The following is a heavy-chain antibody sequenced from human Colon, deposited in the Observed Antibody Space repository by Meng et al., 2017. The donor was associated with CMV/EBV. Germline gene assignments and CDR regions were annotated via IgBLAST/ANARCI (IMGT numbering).Heavy chain of an antibody. Sequence: GESLKISCAASGFTFSSYAMSWVRQAPGKGLEWVSSIRGGGGNRYSADSVKGRFTVSRDNSENTLYLQMNSLRAEDTAVYYCAKDPCSGGTCDSYYGMDVWGQGTTVTVSS. CDR2: IRGGGGNR. V-gene: IGHV3-23*01. J-gene: IGHJ6*02. D-gene: IGHD2-15*01. CDR1: GFTFSSYA. CDR3: AKDPCSGGTCDSYYGMDV.